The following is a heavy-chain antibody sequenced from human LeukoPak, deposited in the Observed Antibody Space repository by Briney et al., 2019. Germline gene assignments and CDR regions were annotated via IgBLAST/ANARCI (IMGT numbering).Heavy chain of an antibody. V-gene: IGHV1-46*01. J-gene: IGHJ4*02. Sequence: ASVKVSCKASGYTFTSYYMNWVRQAPGQGLEWMGMINPSGGSTSYAQKFQGRVTMTRDTSTSTVYMELSSLRSEDTAVYYCARDGSPYYDSSGTETDYWGQGTLVTVSS. CDR2: INPSGGST. CDR3: ARDGSPYYDSSGTETDY. CDR1: GYTFTSYY. D-gene: IGHD3-22*01.